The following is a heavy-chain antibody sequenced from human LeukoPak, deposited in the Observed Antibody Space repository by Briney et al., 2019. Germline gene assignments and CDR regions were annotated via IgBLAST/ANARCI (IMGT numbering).Heavy chain of an antibody. CDR2: MDPSGSQK. J-gene: IGHJ4*02. CDR1: GFTFNRSW. Sequence: GGSLRLSCAASGFTFNRSWMNWVRQAPGKGLEWVANMDPSGSQKRYVDSVKDRFTISKDNPGTSLYLEMNSLRTEDTAIYYCAIWASGNYWGQGTLVTVSS. V-gene: IGHV3-7*01. CDR3: AIWASGNY. D-gene: IGHD3-10*01.